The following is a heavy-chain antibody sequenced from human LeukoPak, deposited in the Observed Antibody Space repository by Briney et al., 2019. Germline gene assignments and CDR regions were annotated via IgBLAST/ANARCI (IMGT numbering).Heavy chain of an antibody. Sequence: PGRSLRLSCAASGFTFSSYAMHWVRQAPGKGLEWVAVISYDGSNKYYADSVKGRFTISRDNSKNTLYLQMNSLRAEDTAVYYCARAPQRGTVGATPFDYWGQGTLVTVSS. CDR2: ISYDGSNK. V-gene: IGHV3-30*04. CDR1: GFTFSSYA. D-gene: IGHD1-26*01. CDR3: ARAPQRGTVGATPFDY. J-gene: IGHJ4*02.